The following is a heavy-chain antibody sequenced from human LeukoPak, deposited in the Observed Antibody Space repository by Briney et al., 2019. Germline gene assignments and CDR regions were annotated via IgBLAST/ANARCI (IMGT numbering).Heavy chain of an antibody. CDR1: GFTFSGSA. CDR3: AKDRDWGTAFDI. Sequence: GRSLRLSCAASGFTFSGSAMHWVRQPPGKGLEWVAVISYDGKHKYFADSVKGRFTISRDNSRNTLYLQLNSLKADDTAVYYCAKDRDWGTAFDIWGQGTMVTVSS. J-gene: IGHJ3*02. V-gene: IGHV3-30*18. D-gene: IGHD7-27*01. CDR2: ISYDGKHK.